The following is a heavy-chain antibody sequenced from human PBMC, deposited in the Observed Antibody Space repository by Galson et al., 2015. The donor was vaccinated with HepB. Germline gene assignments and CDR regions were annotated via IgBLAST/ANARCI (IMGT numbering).Heavy chain of an antibody. D-gene: IGHD6-13*01. CDR1: GYSFTTYW. J-gene: IGHJ4*02. V-gene: IGHV5-51*04. Sequence: QSGAEVKKPGESLKISCKGSGYSFTTYWIGWVRQMPGKGLEWMGIIYPPNSDTKYSPSFQGQVTISADKPINTAYLQWSSLKASDTAMYYCARHEANSRWSYVGYGGQGTLVTVSS. CDR2: IYPPNSDT. CDR3: ARHEANSRWSYVGY.